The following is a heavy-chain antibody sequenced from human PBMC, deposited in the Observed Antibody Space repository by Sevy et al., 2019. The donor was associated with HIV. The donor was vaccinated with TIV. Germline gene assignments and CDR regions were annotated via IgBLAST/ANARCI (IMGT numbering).Heavy chain of an antibody. Sequence: ASLKVSCKASGYTFTSYGISWVRQAPGQGPEWMGWISVYNDNTNYAQKLQGRVSMTTDTSTSTAYMELRSLRSDDTAMYYCARDDCSRTSCHGSLLYWGQGTLVTVSS. J-gene: IGHJ4*02. CDR3: ARDDCSRTSCHGSLLY. CDR2: ISVYNDNT. V-gene: IGHV1-18*01. CDR1: GYTFTSYG. D-gene: IGHD2-2*01.